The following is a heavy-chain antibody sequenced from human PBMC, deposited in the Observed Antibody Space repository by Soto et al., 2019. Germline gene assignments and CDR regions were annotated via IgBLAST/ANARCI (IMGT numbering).Heavy chain of an antibody. CDR2: IIPRGVTT. V-gene: IGHV3-23*01. CDR3: APRYSSDGGVYFQH. D-gene: IGHD2-21*01. CDR1: GFTFSGYG. J-gene: IGHJ1*01. Sequence: EVQLLESGGDLVQPGGSLRLSCAASGFTFSGYGMSWVRQAPGEGLEWVSSIIPRGVTTYYADSVKGRFTISRDNSKNTLYLQRNRLRADDTAVYYCAPRYSSDGGVYFQHGGQGTLVSVSS.